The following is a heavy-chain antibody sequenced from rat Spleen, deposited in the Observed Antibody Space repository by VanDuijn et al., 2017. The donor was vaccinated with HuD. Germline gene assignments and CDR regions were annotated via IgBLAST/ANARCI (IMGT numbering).Heavy chain of an antibody. CDR2: ISYDASST. Sequence: EVQLVESGGGFVQPGRSMELSCVVSGFTFSTYDMAWVRQAPTKGLEWVATISYDASSTYYGDSVKGRFAISRDDAKTTLYLQMNSLRSEDTATYYCARHRAYWFAYWGQGTLVTVSS. CDR1: GFTFSTYD. V-gene: IGHV5-22*01. J-gene: IGHJ3*01. CDR3: ARHRAYWFAY. D-gene: IGHD4-1*01.